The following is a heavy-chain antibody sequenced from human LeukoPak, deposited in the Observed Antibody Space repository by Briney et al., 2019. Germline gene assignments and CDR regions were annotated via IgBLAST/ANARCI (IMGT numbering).Heavy chain of an antibody. CDR1: GGSISSYY. Sequence: SETLSLTCTVSGGSISSYYWSWIRQPAGKGLEWIGRIYTSGSTNYNPSLKSRVTMSVDTSKNQFSLKLSSVTAADTAVYYCARSGIVVVPAAHNWFDPWGQGTLVTVPS. CDR3: ARSGIVVVPAAHNWFDP. J-gene: IGHJ5*02. V-gene: IGHV4-4*07. D-gene: IGHD2-2*01. CDR2: IYTSGST.